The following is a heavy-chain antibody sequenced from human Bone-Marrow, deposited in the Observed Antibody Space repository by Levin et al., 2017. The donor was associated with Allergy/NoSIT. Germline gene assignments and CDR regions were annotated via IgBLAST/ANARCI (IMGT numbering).Heavy chain of an antibody. CDR2: ISGSGGST. CDR1: GFTFSSYA. Sequence: GGSLRLSCAASGFTFSSYAMSWVRQAPGKGLEWVSAISGSGGSTYYADSVKGRFTISRDNSKNTLYLQMNSLRAEDTAVYYCATRWLGQLVGGDDYWGQGTLVTVSS. CDR3: ATRWLGQLVGGDDY. V-gene: IGHV3-23*01. J-gene: IGHJ4*02. D-gene: IGHD6-6*01.